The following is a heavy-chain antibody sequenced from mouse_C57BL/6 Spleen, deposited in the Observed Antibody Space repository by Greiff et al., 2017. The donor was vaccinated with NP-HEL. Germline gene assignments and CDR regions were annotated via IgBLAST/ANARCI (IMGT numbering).Heavy chain of an antibody. CDR2: IYPRSGNT. CDR3: ARYGIGYYGSSWYFDV. V-gene: IGHV1-81*01. J-gene: IGHJ1*03. Sequence: QVQLQQSGAELARPGASVKLSCKASGYTFTSYGISWVKQRTGQGLEWIGEIYPRSGNTYYNEKFKGKATLTADKSSSTPYMELRSLTSEDSAVYFCARYGIGYYGSSWYFDVWGTGTTVTVSS. D-gene: IGHD1-1*01. CDR1: GYTFTSYG.